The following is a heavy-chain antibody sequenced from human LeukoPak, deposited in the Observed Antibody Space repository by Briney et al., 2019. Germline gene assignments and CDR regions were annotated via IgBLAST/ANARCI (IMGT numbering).Heavy chain of an antibody. CDR2: ISGSGGST. CDR1: GFTFSSYA. D-gene: IGHD6-19*01. J-gene: IGHJ4*02. Sequence: PGGSLRLSCGASGFTFSSYAMSWVRQAPGKGLEWVSAISGSGGSTYYADSVKGRFTISRDNSKNTLYLQMNSLRAEDTAVYYCAKYGDIAVAGILFDYWGQGTLVTVSS. V-gene: IGHV3-23*01. CDR3: AKYGDIAVAGILFDY.